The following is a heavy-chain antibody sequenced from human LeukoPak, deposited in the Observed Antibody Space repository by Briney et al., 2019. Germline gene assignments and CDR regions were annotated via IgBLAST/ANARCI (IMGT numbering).Heavy chain of an antibody. CDR3: ATYPHYYGTSGDDY. J-gene: IGHJ4*02. CDR1: GGSISSYY. CDR2: MSYSGST. Sequence: PSETLSLTCNVSGGSISSYYWNWIRQPPGKGLEWIGYMSYSGSTHYNPSLGSRVTILADTSTSQVSLTLSSVTAEDTAVYYCATYPHYYGTSGDDYWGQGTLVTVSS. V-gene: IGHV4-59*08. D-gene: IGHD3-10*01.